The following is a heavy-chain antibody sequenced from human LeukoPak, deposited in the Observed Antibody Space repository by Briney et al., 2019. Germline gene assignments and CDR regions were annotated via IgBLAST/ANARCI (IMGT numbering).Heavy chain of an antibody. Sequence: SEALSLTCAVSGDSITSHNWWSWVRQSPGKGLEWIGEIYHSGTTNYSPSLKSRVTISVDKSKNQLSLWLTSVTAADTAVYFCASCLFDYYYFDQWGQGTLVTVSS. CDR2: IYHSGTT. CDR3: ASCLFDYYYFDQ. D-gene: IGHD3-10*01. J-gene: IGHJ4*02. V-gene: IGHV4-4*02. CDR1: GDSITSHNW.